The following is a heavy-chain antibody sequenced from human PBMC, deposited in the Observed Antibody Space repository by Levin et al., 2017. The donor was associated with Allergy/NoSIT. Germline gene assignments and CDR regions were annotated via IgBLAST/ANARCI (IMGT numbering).Heavy chain of an antibody. V-gene: IGHV3-9*01. CDR1: GFTFDDYA. Sequence: GGSLRLSCAASGFTFDDYAMHWVRQAPGKGLEWVSGISWNSGSIGYADSVKGRFTISRDNAKNSLYLQMNSLRAEDTALYYCAKDISIDAFDIWGKGTMVTVSS. CDR2: ISWNSGSI. J-gene: IGHJ3*02. CDR3: AKDISIDAFDI.